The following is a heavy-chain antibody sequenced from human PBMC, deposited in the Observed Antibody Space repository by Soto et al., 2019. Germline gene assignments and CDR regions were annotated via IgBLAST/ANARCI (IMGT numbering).Heavy chain of an antibody. V-gene: IGHV4-59*01. CDR2: IYYSGST. J-gene: IGHJ4*02. D-gene: IGHD5-12*01. CDR1: GGSISSYY. Sequence: PSETLSLTCTVSGGSISSYYWSWIRQPPGKGLEWIGYIYYSGSTNYNPSLKSRVTISVDTSKNQSSLKLSSVTAADTAVYYCARRGYGAFDYWGQGTLVTVSS. CDR3: ARRGYGAFDY.